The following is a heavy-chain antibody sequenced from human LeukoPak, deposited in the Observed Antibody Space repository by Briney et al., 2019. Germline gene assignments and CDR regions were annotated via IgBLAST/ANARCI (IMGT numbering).Heavy chain of an antibody. CDR2: INPSGGST. CDR3: ARAPVRRYDILTGYFRAFDI. J-gene: IGHJ3*02. Sequence: ASVKVSCKASGYTFTSYYMHWVRQAPGQGLDWMGIINPSGGSTSYAQKFQGRVTMTRDTSTSTVYMELSSLRSEDTAVYYCARAPVRRYDILTGYFRAFDIWGQGTMVTVSS. V-gene: IGHV1-46*03. CDR1: GYTFTSYY. D-gene: IGHD3-9*01.